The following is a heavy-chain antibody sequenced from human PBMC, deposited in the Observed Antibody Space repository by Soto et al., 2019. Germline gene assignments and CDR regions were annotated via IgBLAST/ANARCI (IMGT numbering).Heavy chain of an antibody. J-gene: IGHJ4*02. D-gene: IGHD3-10*01. CDR2: ISAYNGNT. Sequence: GASVKVSCKASGYTFTSYGISWVRQAPGQGLEWMGWISAYNGNTNYAKKFQGRVTLTRDTSASTAYMELSSLRSEDTAVYYCASCPQNCITSSPCCLFFDYWGQGTLVTVSS. V-gene: IGHV1-18*01. CDR1: GYTFTSYG. CDR3: ASCPQNCITSSPCCLFFDY.